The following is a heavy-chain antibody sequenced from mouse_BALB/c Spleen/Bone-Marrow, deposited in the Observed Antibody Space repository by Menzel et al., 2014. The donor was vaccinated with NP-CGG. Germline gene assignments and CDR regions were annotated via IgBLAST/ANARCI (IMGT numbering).Heavy chain of an antibody. CDR3: AGYDWYFDV. V-gene: IGHV1-14*01. CDR1: GYTFTSYV. D-gene: IGHD2-14*01. CDR2: INPYNDGT. J-gene: IGHJ1*01. Sequence: EVQVVESGPELVKPGASVKMSCKASGYTFTSYVMHWVKQKPRQGLEWIGYINPYNDGTKYNEKFQGKATLTSDKSSSTAYMELSSLTSEDSAVYYCAGYDWYFDVWGAGTTVTVSS.